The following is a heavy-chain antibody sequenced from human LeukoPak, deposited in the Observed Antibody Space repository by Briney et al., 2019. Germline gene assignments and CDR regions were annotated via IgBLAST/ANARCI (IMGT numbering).Heavy chain of an antibody. Sequence: ASVKVSCKASGYTFTGYYMHWVRQAPGQGLEWMGWINPNSGGTNYAQKFQGRVTMTRDTSISTAYMELSRLRSDDTAVYYCASKDDYGDKWSFQHWGQGTLVTVSS. V-gene: IGHV1-2*02. CDR3: ASKDDYGDKWSFQH. CDR1: GYTFTGYY. J-gene: IGHJ1*01. CDR2: INPNSGGT. D-gene: IGHD4-17*01.